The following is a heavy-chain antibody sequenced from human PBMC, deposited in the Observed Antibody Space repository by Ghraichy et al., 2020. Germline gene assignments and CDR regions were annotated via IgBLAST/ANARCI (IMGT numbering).Heavy chain of an antibody. D-gene: IGHD2-15*01. Sequence: SETLSLTCTVSGGSINNTNYYWAWVRQSPGKGLEWIGSVYYSGSTYNNPSLKSRVTTSIDTSRNQFSLKLSSLTAADTAVYYCAKRFCSGGNCYWYFDLWGRGTLVTVSS. CDR2: VYYSGST. J-gene: IGHJ2*01. CDR1: GGSINNTNYY. V-gene: IGHV4-39*07. CDR3: AKRFCSGGNCYWYFDL.